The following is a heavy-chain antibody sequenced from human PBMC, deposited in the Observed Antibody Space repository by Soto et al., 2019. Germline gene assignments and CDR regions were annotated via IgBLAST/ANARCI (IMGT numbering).Heavy chain of an antibody. CDR3: ARGMGIAAAWRAGNFDY. J-gene: IGHJ4*02. CDR1: GGSISSGGYS. CDR2: IYHSGST. Sequence: NPSETLSLTCAVSGGSISSGGYSWSWIRQPPGKGLEWIGYIYHSGSTYYNPSLKSRVTISVDRSKNQFSLKLSSVTAADTAVYYCARGMGIAAAWRAGNFDYWGQGTLVTVSS. D-gene: IGHD6-13*01. V-gene: IGHV4-30-2*01.